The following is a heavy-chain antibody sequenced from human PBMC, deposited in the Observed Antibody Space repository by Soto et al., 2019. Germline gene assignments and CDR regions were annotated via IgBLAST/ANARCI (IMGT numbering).Heavy chain of an antibody. J-gene: IGHJ5*02. CDR2: INHTGGT. V-gene: IGHV4-34*01. D-gene: IGHD3-3*01. Sequence: XETMSLTCAVYGGSVNGYYWNWIRKPPGKGLEWIGEINHTGGTHYNPSLKSRVTMSVDTSKNQFSLRLSSVTAADTAIYYCATRITVFGLLIPPFDPWGQGTQVTVSS. CDR3: ATRITVFGLLIPPFDP. CDR1: GGSVNGYY.